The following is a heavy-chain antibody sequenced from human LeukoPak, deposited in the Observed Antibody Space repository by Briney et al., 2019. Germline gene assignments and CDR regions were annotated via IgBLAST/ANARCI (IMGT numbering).Heavy chain of an antibody. CDR3: ARAGVREIWDAFDI. CDR1: GGSINSGGFS. CDR2: IYHSGSA. Sequence: SQTLSLTCVVSGGSINSGGFSWSWIRQPPGKGLEWIGNIYHSGSAYYNPSLKSRVTISVDRSKNQFSLKLSSATAADTAVYYCARAGVREIWDAFDIWGQGTMVTVSS. V-gene: IGHV4-30-2*01. J-gene: IGHJ3*02. D-gene: IGHD3-10*01.